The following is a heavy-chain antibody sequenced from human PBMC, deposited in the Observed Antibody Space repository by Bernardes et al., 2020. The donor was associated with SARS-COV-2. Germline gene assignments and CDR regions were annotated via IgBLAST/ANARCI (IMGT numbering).Heavy chain of an antibody. CDR1: GFTLSNYW. CDR2: IKEDGSEK. Sequence: SLRLSCAASGFTLSNYWMNWVRQAPGKGLEWVAEIKEDGSEKYYVDSVKGRFTISRDNAKNSLYLQMNSLRAEDSAVYYCAIREPIGHWGQGTLVTVSS. J-gene: IGHJ4*02. V-gene: IGHV3-7*01. CDR3: AIREPIGH. D-gene: IGHD1-26*01.